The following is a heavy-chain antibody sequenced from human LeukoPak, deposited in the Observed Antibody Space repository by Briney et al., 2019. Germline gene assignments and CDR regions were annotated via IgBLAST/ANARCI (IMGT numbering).Heavy chain of an antibody. J-gene: IGHJ3*02. CDR3: ARRYYYDSSGYAFDI. V-gene: IGHV4-31*03. CDR1: GGSISSVGYY. D-gene: IGHD3-22*01. CDR2: IYYSGST. Sequence: SQTLSLTCTVSGGSISSVGYYWSWIRQHPGKGLEWIGYIYYSGSTYYNPSLKSRVTISVDTSKNQFSLKLSSVTAADTAVYYCARRYYYDSSGYAFDIWGQGTMVTVSS.